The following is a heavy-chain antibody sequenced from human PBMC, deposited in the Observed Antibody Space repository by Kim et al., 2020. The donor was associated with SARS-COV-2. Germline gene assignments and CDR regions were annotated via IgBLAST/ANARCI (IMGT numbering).Heavy chain of an antibody. V-gene: IGHV3-15*01. CDR3: TTAGGAVVGVTPNY. D-gene: IGHD2-15*01. J-gene: IGHJ4*02. Sequence: AAPVKGRFTNSRDDSKNTLYLQMNSLKTEDTAVYYCTTAGGAVVGVTPNYWGQGTLVTVSS.